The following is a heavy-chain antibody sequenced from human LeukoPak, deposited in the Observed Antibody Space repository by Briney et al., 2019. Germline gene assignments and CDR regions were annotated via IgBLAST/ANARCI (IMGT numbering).Heavy chain of an antibody. V-gene: IGHV1-2*02. CDR1: GYTFTGYY. CDR3: AVYSSSPPPYYYYYYRDV. D-gene: IGHD6-13*01. J-gene: IGHJ6*03. Sequence: ASLKLSCTASGYTFTGYYMHWVRQAPGQGLEWMGCINPNSGGTNYAQKFQGRVTMTRDTSISTAYMELSRLRSDDTAVYYCAVYSSSPPPYYYYYYRDVWGKGTTVTVSS. CDR2: INPNSGGT.